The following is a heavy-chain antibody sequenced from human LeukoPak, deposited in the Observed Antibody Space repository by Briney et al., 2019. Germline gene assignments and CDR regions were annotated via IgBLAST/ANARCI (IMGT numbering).Heavy chain of an antibody. CDR1: GASFSTNY. D-gene: IGHD3-10*01. J-gene: IGHJ4*02. V-gene: IGHV4-34*01. CDR2: ISHSGTI. Sequence: PSGTLSLTCAVYGASFSTNYWIWIRQPPGKGLEWIGEISHSGTITYKPSLKSRLTISADTSKNHFSLKLSSVTAADTAVYYCARYCGSENYCISYWGQGTLVTVSS. CDR3: ARYCGSENYCISY.